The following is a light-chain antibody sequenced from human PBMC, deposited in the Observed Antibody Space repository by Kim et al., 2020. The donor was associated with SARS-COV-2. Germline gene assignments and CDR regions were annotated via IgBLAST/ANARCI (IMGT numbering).Light chain of an antibody. CDR3: SSYTSSSTPYV. CDR2: DVS. CDR1: SSDIGDYNY. V-gene: IGLV2-14*03. J-gene: IGLJ1*01. Sequence: QSALTQPASVSGSPGQSITISCTGTSSDIGDYNYVSWYQQHPGKAPKLMIYDVSNRPSGVSNRFSGSKSGNTASLTISGLQAEDEANYYCSSYTSSSTPYVCGTGTKVTVL.